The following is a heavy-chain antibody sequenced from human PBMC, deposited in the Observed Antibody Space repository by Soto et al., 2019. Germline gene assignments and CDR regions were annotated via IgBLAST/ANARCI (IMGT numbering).Heavy chain of an antibody. CDR1: VFTFSNYA. V-gene: IGHV3-23*01. D-gene: IGHD3-9*01. CDR3: ANWDDILNGSP. CDR2: ISGSGGST. Sequence: GGSLRLSCAASVFTFSNYAMSLVRQSPGKGLDWVSSISGSGGSTYYADSVKGRFTMSRDNSKNTLYLQMNSLRAGDTAAYYCANWDDILNGSPWGQGTMVTVSS. J-gene: IGHJ5*02.